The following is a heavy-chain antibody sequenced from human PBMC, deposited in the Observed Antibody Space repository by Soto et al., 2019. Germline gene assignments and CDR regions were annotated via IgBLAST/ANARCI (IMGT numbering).Heavy chain of an antibody. CDR3: ARDEVPAANWLDR. CDR2: ISGYNGNT. CDR1: GYIFINYG. J-gene: IGHJ5*02. D-gene: IGHD2-2*01. Sequence: ASVKVSCKASGYIFINYGITWVRQAPGQGLEWMGWISGYNGNTKYADKLQGRVTMTTDTSTTTAYMELRSLRSDDTTVYYCARDEVPAANWLDRWGQGTLVTVSS. V-gene: IGHV1-18*01.